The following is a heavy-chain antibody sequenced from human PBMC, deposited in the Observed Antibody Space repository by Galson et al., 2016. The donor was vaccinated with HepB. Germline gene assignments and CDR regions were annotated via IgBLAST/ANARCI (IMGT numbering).Heavy chain of an antibody. J-gene: IGHJ5*02. CDR2: IHSGGTT. CDR3: ARDAAYCGPTTCHSGWFDP. D-gene: IGHD2-21*01. Sequence: SLRLSCATSGFTVSTNSMCWVRQAPGRGLEWVSLIHSGGTTYYADSVKGRFTISRDNSKNTLYLHMNSLRAEDTAVYYCARDAAYCGPTTCHSGWFDPWGQGTLVTVSS. V-gene: IGHV3-53*01. CDR1: GFTVSTNS.